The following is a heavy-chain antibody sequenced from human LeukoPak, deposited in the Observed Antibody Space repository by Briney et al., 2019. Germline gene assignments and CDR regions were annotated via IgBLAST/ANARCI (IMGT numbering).Heavy chain of an antibody. J-gene: IGHJ4*02. CDR3: ARSYGSGNSFFDY. CDR1: GYTFISYD. CDR2: MNPNSGNT. D-gene: IGHD3-10*01. Sequence: GASVKVSCKASGYTFISYDINWVRQATGQGLEWMGWMNPNSGNTGYAQKFQGRVTMTKNTSITTAYMELSSLRSEDTAVYYCARSYGSGNSFFDYWGQGSLVTVSS. V-gene: IGHV1-8*01.